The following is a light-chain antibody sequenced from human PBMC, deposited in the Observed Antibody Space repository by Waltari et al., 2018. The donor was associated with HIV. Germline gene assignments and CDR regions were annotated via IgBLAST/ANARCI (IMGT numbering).Light chain of an antibody. J-gene: IGLJ3*02. Sequence: QSVLTQPPSVSAAPGQKVTISCPGNSSSLGDDYVSCYQQLPGTAPKVLIYDNTTRPSGIPDRFSGSKSGTSATLAITGLQTADEADYHCATWDTSLSGVVFGGGTKLTVL. CDR3: ATWDTSLSGVV. V-gene: IGLV1-51*01. CDR2: DNT. CDR1: SSSLGDDY.